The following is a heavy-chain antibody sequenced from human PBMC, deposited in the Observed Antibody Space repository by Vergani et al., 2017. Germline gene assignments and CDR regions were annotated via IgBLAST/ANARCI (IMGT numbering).Heavy chain of an antibody. CDR1: GFIFTDYY. V-gene: IGHV1-2*02. Sequence: QVQLVQSGAELKKPGASVRVSCKASGFIFTDYYIHWMRQAPGQGLEWIGWINPKGDATHYAQNFRGRVTLTRDTSSTTAYMDLASLTSDDTAIYYCARDHQGPTTLDYWGQGSLVTVSS. CDR3: ARDHQGPTTLDY. J-gene: IGHJ4*02. D-gene: IGHD1-26*01. CDR2: INPKGDAT.